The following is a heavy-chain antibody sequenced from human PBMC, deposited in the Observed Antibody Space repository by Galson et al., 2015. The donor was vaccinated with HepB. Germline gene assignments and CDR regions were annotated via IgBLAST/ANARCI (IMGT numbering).Heavy chain of an antibody. CDR1: GFTFSSYG. CDR3: AKITGRGTIGN. D-gene: IGHD3-10*01. Sequence: GSLRLSCAASGFTFSSYGMHWVRQAPGKGLEWVAFIRYDGSNKYYADSVKGRFTISRDNSKNTLYLQMNSLRAEDTAVYYCAKITGRGTIGNWGQGTLVTVSS. V-gene: IGHV3-30*02. J-gene: IGHJ4*02. CDR2: IRYDGSNK.